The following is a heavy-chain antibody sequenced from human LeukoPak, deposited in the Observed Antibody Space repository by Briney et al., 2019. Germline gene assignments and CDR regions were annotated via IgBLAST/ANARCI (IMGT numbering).Heavy chain of an antibody. V-gene: IGHV3-48*03. CDR3: AREDDYDSSGYPD. CDR1: GFTFSSYE. Sequence: PGGSLRLPCAASGFTFSSYEMNWVRQAPGKGLEWVSYINSRGSTTYYADSVKGRFTISRDNAKNSLFLQMNSLRDEDTAVYYRAREDDYDSSGYPDWGQGTLVTVSS. J-gene: IGHJ4*02. CDR2: INSRGSTT. D-gene: IGHD3-22*01.